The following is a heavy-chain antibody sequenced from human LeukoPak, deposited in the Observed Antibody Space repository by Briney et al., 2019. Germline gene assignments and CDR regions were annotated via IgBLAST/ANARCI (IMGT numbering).Heavy chain of an antibody. CDR2: IYPGDSDT. J-gene: IGHJ5*02. CDR1: GYSFTSYW. V-gene: IGHV5-51*01. Sequence: GESLKISCKGSGYSFTSYWIGWVRQLPGKGLEWMGIIYPGDSDTRYSPSFQGQVTISADKSISTAYLQWSSLKASDTAMYYCARLFYYDSSGYYNWFDPWGQGTLVTVSS. CDR3: ARLFYYDSSGYYNWFDP. D-gene: IGHD3-22*01.